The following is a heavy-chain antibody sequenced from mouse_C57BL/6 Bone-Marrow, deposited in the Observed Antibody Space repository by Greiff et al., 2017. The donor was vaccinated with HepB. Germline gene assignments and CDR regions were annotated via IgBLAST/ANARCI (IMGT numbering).Heavy chain of an antibody. D-gene: IGHD1-1*02. Sequence: VQLQQSGPELVKPGASVKISCKASGYAFSSSWVNWVKQRPGKGLEWIGRIYPGDGDTNYNGKFKGKATLTADKSSSTAYMQLSSLTSEDSAVYFCARSYYALDYWGQGTTLTVSS. CDR1: GYAFSSSW. J-gene: IGHJ2*01. V-gene: IGHV1-82*01. CDR3: ARSYYALDY. CDR2: IYPGDGDT.